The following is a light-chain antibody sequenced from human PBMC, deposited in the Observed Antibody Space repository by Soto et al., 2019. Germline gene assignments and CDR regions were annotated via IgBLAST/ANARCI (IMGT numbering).Light chain of an antibody. CDR1: QSLLQSNGYNY. CDR3: MQALQAPGT. J-gene: IGKJ3*01. CDR2: LGS. Sequence: DIVMTQSPLSLPVTPGEPASISCRSSQSLLQSNGYNYLDRYLQKPGQSPQLLIYLGSNRASGVPDRFSGSGSGTDFTLKISRVEAEDVGVYYCMQALQAPGTFGPGTKVDIK. V-gene: IGKV2-28*01.